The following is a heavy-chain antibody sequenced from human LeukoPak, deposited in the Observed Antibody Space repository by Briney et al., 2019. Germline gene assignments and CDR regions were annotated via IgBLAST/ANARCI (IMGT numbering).Heavy chain of an antibody. CDR3: ASYYYDSSGYRNY. V-gene: IGHV3-11*04. D-gene: IGHD3-22*01. J-gene: IGHJ4*02. CDR1: GFTFSDYY. Sequence: KPGGSLRLSCAASGFTFSDYYMSWIRQAPGKGLEWVSYISGSGSTIYYADSVKGRFTVSRDNAMNSLYLQMNSLGGKDTDVYYCASYYYDSSGYRNYWGQGTLVTGSS. CDR2: ISGSGSTI.